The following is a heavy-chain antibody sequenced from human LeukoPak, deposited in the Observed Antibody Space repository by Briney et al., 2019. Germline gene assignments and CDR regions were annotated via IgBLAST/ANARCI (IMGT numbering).Heavy chain of an antibody. CDR3: AKVRSSREMYMDV. J-gene: IGHJ6*03. CDR2: ISGSGGST. V-gene: IGHV3-23*01. Sequence: TGGSLRLSCAASGFTFSSYGMHWVRQAPGKGLEWVSAISGSGGSTYYADSVKGRFTISRDNSKNTLYLQMNSLRAEDTAVYYCAKVRSSREMYMDVWGKGTTVTVSS. CDR1: GFTFSSYG. D-gene: IGHD6-6*01.